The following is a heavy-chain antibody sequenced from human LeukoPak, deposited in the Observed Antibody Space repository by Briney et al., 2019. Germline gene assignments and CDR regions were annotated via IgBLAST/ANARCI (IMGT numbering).Heavy chain of an antibody. J-gene: IGHJ6*02. D-gene: IGHD1-26*01. Sequence: SETLSLTCAVSGGSFSIYYWSWIRQTPGNGPEWIGYINYSGTTNYNPSLTNRVTISLDTSKSQFSLKLNAVTAADTAVYYCARTHSGSYYYGLEVWGQGTTVTVSS. CDR1: GGSFSIYY. CDR2: INYSGTT. CDR3: ARTHSGSYYYGLEV. V-gene: IGHV4-59*08.